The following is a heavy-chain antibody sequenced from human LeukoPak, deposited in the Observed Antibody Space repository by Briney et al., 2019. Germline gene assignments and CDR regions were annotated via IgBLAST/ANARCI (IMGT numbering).Heavy chain of an antibody. D-gene: IGHD2-2*01. CDR1: GFTFRNYW. CDR2: IRPDGSQK. V-gene: IGHV3-7*03. J-gene: IGHJ6*02. Sequence: QCGGSLRLSCAASGFTFRNYWMSWVRQAPGEGLEWVANIRPDGSQKYYVDSARGRFTISRDNAKSSLYLQMSSLRPEDTATYYCARDFQPRYCSSSSCSPAWGQGTTVTVSS. CDR3: ARDFQPRYCSSSSCSPA.